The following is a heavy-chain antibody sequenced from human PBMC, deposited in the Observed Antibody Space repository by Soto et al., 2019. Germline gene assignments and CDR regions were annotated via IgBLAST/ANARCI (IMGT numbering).Heavy chain of an antibody. V-gene: IGHV4-59*01. D-gene: IGHD3-10*01. J-gene: IGHJ6*02. CDR3: ARDPYCGFSGCVDFYYGLDV. CDR1: GGSISSYY. CDR2: ISYNGNT. Sequence: SETLSLTCTVSGGSISSYYWNWIRQPPGKGLEWIGCISYNGNTYSIPSLRSRVTVSMDRSKNQVSLKLTSVTAADTAIYYCARDPYCGFSGCVDFYYGLDVWSQGTTVIGSS.